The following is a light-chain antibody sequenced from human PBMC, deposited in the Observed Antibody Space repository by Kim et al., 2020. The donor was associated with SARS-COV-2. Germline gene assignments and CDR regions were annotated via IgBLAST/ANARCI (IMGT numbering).Light chain of an antibody. CDR1: KLGDKY. Sequence: SYELTQPPSVSVFPGQTASITCSGDKLGDKYACWYQQKPGQFPVLVIYQDSKRPSGIPERFSGSNSGNTATLTISGTQAMDEADYYCQAWDSSTAVFGGGTQLTVL. V-gene: IGLV3-1*01. CDR2: QDS. CDR3: QAWDSSTAV. J-gene: IGLJ2*01.